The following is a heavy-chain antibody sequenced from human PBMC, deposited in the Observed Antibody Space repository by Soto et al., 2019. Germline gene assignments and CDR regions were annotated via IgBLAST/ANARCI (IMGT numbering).Heavy chain of an antibody. CDR1: GGSISNGNYY. CDR3: ATMGTPVTGLYYFDY. Sequence: QVQLQESGPGLVKPSQTLSLTCTVSGGSISNGNYYWSWIRQPPGKGLEWIGFISYSGTTHYSASLRSRVSISVDTSKNQFSLDLSSVTAADTAVYYCATMGTPVTGLYYFDYWGQGTLVTVSS. CDR2: ISYSGTT. D-gene: IGHD4-17*01. V-gene: IGHV4-30-4*01. J-gene: IGHJ4*02.